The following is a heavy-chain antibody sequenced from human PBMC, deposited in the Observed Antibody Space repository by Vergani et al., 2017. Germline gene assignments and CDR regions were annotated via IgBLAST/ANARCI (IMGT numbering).Heavy chain of an antibody. CDR3: AKADYYDSSGYYFPEYFQH. V-gene: IGHV3-11*05. J-gene: IGHJ1*01. D-gene: IGHD3-22*01. CDR1: GFTFSDYY. CDR2: ISSSSSYT. Sequence: QVQLVESGGGLVKPGGSLRLSCAASGFTFSDYYMSWIRQAPGKGLEWVSYISSSSSYTNYADSVKGRFTISRDNAKNSLYLQMNSLRAEDTAVYYCAKADYYDSSGYYFPEYFQHWGQGTLVTVSS.